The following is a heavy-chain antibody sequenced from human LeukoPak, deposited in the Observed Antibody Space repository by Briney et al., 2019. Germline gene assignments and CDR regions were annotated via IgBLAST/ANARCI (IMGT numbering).Heavy chain of an antibody. D-gene: IGHD1-26*01. CDR1: GFTFSSYW. CDR3: AGILIVGATCFDY. CDR2: IKQDRSEK. J-gene: IGHJ4*02. V-gene: IGHV3-7*01. Sequence: PGGSLRLSCAASGFTFSSYWMSWVRQAPGKGLEWVANIKQDRSEKYYVDSVKGRFTISRDNAKNSLYLQMNSLRAEDTAVYYCAGILIVGATCFDYWGQGTLVTVSS.